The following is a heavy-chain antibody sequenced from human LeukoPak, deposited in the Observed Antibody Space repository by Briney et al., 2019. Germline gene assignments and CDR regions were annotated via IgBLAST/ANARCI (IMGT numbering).Heavy chain of an antibody. V-gene: IGHV4-61*09. D-gene: IGHD6-13*01. J-gene: IGHJ2*01. CDR3: ARVYYSSSYDYWYFDL. CDR2: IYTSGST. Sequence: SETLSLTCTVSGGSISSGSYYWSWIRQPAGKGLEWIGHIYTSGSTNYNPSLKSRVTISVDTSKNQFSLKLSSVTAADTAVYYCARVYYSSSYDYWYFDLWGRGTLVTVSS. CDR1: GGSISSGSYY.